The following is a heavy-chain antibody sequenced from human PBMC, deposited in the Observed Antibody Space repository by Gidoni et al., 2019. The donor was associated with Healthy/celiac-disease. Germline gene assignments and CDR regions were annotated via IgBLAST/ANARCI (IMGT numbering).Heavy chain of an antibody. V-gene: IGHV3-9*01. CDR2: ISWNSGSI. Sequence: EVQLVESGGGLVQPGRSLRLSCAASGFTFDDYAMHWVRQAPGKGLEWVSGISWNSGSIGYADSVKGRFTISRDNAKNSLYLQMNSLRAEDTALYYCAKETSYGDYLRDYFDYWGQGTLVTVSS. CDR1: GFTFDDYA. J-gene: IGHJ4*02. CDR3: AKETSYGDYLRDYFDY. D-gene: IGHD4-17*01.